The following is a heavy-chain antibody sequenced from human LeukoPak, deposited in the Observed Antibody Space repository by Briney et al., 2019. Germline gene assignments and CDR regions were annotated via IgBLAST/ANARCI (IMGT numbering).Heavy chain of an antibody. CDR1: GFTFSSYR. D-gene: IGHD3-16*01. J-gene: IGHJ4*02. CDR3: ARRGGFDY. CDR2: ISSSSSTI. Sequence: GGSLRLSCAASGFTFSSYRMTWVRQAPGKGLEWVSYISSSSSTIYYADSVKGRFTISRDNAKNSLYLQMNSLRAEDTAVYYCARRGGFDYWGQGTLVTVSS. V-gene: IGHV3-48*01.